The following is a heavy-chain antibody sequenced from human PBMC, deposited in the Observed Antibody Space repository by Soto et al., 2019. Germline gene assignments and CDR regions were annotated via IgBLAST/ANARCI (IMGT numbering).Heavy chain of an antibody. Sequence: QVQLVESGGGVVQPGRSLRLSCAASGVTFSSYAMHWVRQAPGKGLEWVAVIWSDGSKKYYGDSVKGRFTISRDNSKNTLYLQMNSLNVEDTAVYYCARDEEPWGQGTLVIVSS. CDR2: IWSDGSKK. V-gene: IGHV3-33*01. CDR3: ARDEEP. CDR1: GVTFSSYA. J-gene: IGHJ5*02.